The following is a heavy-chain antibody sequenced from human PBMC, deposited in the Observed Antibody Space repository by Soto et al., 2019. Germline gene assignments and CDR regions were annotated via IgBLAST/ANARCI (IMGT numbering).Heavy chain of an antibody. J-gene: IGHJ5*02. CDR1: GGSVSSGSYY. Sequence: PSETLSLTCTVSGGSVSSGSYYWSWIRQPPGKGLEWIGYIYYSGSTNYNPSLKSRVTISVDTSKNQFSLKLSSVTAADTAVYYCARGSNDYGGNSRDNWFDPWGQGTLVTV. V-gene: IGHV4-61*01. CDR2: IYYSGST. D-gene: IGHD4-17*01. CDR3: ARGSNDYGGNSRDNWFDP.